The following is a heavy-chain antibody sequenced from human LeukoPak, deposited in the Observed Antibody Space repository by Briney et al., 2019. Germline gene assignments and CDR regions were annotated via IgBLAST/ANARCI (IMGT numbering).Heavy chain of an antibody. CDR2: IKQDGSEK. V-gene: IGHV3-7*03. Sequence: GGSLRLSCAASGFTVSSYWMSWVRRAPGKGLEWVANIKQDGSEKYYVDSVKGRFTISRDNAKNSLYLQMNSLRAEDTALYYCAKDPGGSGWYGGFDYWGQGTLVTVSS. J-gene: IGHJ4*02. CDR1: GFTVSSYW. CDR3: AKDPGGSGWYGGFDY. D-gene: IGHD6-19*01.